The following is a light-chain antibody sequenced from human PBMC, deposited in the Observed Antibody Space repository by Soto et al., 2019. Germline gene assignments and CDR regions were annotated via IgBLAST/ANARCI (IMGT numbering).Light chain of an antibody. J-gene: IGLJ1*01. CDR1: SGSVSTSHY. CDR3: VLYMNGDIYV. V-gene: IGLV8-61*01. Sequence: QTVVTQEPSFSVSPGGTVTLTCGLSSGSVSTSHYPIWYQQTPGQAPRTLIYRTNIRSSGVPDRFSGSILGDKAALTITGAQADDESDYYCVLYMNGDIYVFGTGTKVTVL. CDR2: RTN.